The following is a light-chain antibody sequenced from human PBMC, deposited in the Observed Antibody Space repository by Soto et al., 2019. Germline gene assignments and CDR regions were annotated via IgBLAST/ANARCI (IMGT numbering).Light chain of an antibody. V-gene: IGKV1-5*01. CDR3: QEYYTYYRT. Sequence: DIQMTQSPSTLSASIGDRVTITCRASQSIGTWLAWYQQKPGTAPKLLIYDVSALQGGVPSRFSGSGSGTEFTLTISRLQPDDFATYYCQEYYTYYRTFGQGTKVDIK. CDR2: DVS. J-gene: IGKJ1*01. CDR1: QSIGTW.